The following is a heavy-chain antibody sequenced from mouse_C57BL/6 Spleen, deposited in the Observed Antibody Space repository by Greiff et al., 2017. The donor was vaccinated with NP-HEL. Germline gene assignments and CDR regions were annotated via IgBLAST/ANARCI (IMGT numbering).Heavy chain of an antibody. Sequence: EVKLVESGGDLVKPGGSLKLSCAASGFTFSSYGMSWVRQTPDKRLEWVATISSGGSYTYYPDSVKGRFTISRDNAKNTLYLQMSSLKSEDTAMYYCARQGDYDDGFDYWGQGTTLTVSS. CDR3: ARQGDYDDGFDY. V-gene: IGHV5-6*02. CDR2: ISSGGSYT. D-gene: IGHD2-4*01. CDR1: GFTFSSYG. J-gene: IGHJ2*01.